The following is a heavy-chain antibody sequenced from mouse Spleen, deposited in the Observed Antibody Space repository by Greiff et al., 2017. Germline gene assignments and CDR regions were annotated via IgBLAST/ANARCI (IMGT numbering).Heavy chain of an antibody. Sequence: VQLKESGPGMVKPSQSLSLTCTVTGYSITSGYDWHWIRHFPGNKLEWMGYISYSGSTNYNPSLKSRISITHDTSKNHFFLKLNSVTTEDTATYYCARGYGGIFDYWGQGTTLTVSS. J-gene: IGHJ2*01. CDR1: GYSITSGYD. CDR3: ARGYGGIFDY. D-gene: IGHD1-1*01. CDR2: ISYSGST. V-gene: IGHV3-1*01.